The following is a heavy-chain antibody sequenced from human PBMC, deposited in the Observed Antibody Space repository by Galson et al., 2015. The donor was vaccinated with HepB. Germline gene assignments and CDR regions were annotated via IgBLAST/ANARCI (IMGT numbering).Heavy chain of an antibody. V-gene: IGHV3-7*03. Sequence: SLRLSCAASEFTFSRHWMSWVRQAPGKGLEWVANIKQDGSEKYYVDSVKGRFTISRDNAKNSLYLQMNSLRAEDTAVYYCAGDFGETTGWRPGFEYWGQGTLVTVSS. CDR1: EFTFSRHW. D-gene: IGHD3-10*01. CDR2: IKQDGSEK. CDR3: AGDFGETTGWRPGFEY. J-gene: IGHJ4*02.